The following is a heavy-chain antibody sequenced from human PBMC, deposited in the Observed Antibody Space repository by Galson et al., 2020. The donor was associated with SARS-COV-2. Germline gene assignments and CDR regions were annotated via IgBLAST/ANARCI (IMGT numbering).Heavy chain of an antibody. CDR1: GFTFNNFA. V-gene: IGHV3-23*01. CDR3: AKTDYGGNSGYFQH. Sequence: GESLKISCAASGFTFNNFAMNWVRQAPGKGLEWVSTISSSGGTTYYADSVKGRFTISRDNSKNRLFLQMTSLRAEDTAIYYCAKTDYGGNSGYFQHWGQGTLVTVSA. CDR2: ISSSGGTT. J-gene: IGHJ1*01. D-gene: IGHD4-17*01.